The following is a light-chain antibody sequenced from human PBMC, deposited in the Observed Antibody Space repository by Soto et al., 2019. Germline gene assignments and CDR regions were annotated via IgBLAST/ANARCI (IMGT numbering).Light chain of an antibody. J-gene: IGKJ4*01. CDR1: QSISSY. V-gene: IGKV1-39*01. CDR3: QQSYSTPLT. Sequence: DIPMTQSPSSLSASVGDRVTITCRASQSISSYLNWYQQKPGKAPKPLIYAASSLQSGVPSRVSGSGTGTDFTLTISSLQPEDFATYYCQQSYSTPLTFGGGTKVEIK. CDR2: AAS.